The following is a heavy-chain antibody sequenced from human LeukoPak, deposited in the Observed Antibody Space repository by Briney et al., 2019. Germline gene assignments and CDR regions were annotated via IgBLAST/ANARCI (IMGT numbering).Heavy chain of an antibody. Sequence: SETLSLTCTVSGDSISSSSSYWGWIRQPPGKGLEWIGTIYYSGSTYYNPSLTSRVTISVDTSKNQFSLKPSSVTAADTAVYYCARHKDYYYSYMDVWGKGTTVTISS. CDR3: ARHKDYYYSYMDV. CDR2: IYYSGST. CDR1: GDSISSSSSY. V-gene: IGHV4-39*01. J-gene: IGHJ6*03.